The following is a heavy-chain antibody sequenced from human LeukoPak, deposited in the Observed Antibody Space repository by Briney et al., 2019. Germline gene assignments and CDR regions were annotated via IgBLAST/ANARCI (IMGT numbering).Heavy chain of an antibody. D-gene: IGHD4-17*01. CDR1: GFTFSSYA. J-gene: IGHJ6*03. CDR2: ISGSGYTT. CDR3: AKSSGYGDYGYYYYYMDV. Sequence: PGGSLRLSCAASGFTFSSYAMSWVRQAPGKGLEWVSGISGSGYTTYYADSVKGRFIISRDNSENTLYLQMNSLRAEDTAVYYCAKSSGYGDYGYYYYYMDVWGKGTTVTISS. V-gene: IGHV3-23*01.